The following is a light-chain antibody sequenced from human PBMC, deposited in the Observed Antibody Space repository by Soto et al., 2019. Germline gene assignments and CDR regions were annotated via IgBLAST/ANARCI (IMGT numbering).Light chain of an antibody. CDR2: DVF. V-gene: IGLV2-14*03. Sequence: QSALTQDASVAGSPGQSITISCTGTSSDVGGYNYVSWYQQHPGKAPQLMIYDVFTRQSGVSNRFSGSKSGNTASLTISALQAEDEADYYCTSWTSTSTYVFGSGTQLTVL. CDR1: SSDVGGYNY. J-gene: IGLJ1*01. CDR3: TSWTSTSTYV.